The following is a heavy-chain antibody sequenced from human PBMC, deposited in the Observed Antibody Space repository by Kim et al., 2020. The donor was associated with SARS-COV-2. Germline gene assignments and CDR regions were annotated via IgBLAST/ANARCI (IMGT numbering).Heavy chain of an antibody. V-gene: IGHV1-3*01. D-gene: IGHD4-17*01. Sequence: TKYSQKFQGRVTITRDTSASTAYMELSSLRSEDTAVYYCAREFYGDYWDYWGQGTLVTVSS. CDR3: AREFYGDYWDY. J-gene: IGHJ4*02. CDR2: T.